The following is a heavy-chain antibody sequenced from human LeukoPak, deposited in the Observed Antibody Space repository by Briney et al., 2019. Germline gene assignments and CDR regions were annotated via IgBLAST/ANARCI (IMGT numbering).Heavy chain of an antibody. CDR2: IKQDGSEK. V-gene: IGHV3-7*01. J-gene: IGHJ3*02. D-gene: IGHD3-3*01. Sequence: GGSLRLSCAASGFTFSSYAMSWVRQAPGKGLEWVANIKQDGSEKYYVDSVKGRFTISRDNAKNSLYLQMNSLRAEDTAVYYCARDLEGFLAAFDIWGQGTMVTVSS. CDR1: GFTFSSYA. CDR3: ARDLEGFLAAFDI.